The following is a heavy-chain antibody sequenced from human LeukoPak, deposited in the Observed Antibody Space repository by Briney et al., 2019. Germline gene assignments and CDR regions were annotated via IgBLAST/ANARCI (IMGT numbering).Heavy chain of an antibody. CDR2: INPNSGGT. CDR1: GCTFIGYY. V-gene: IGHV1-2*02. J-gene: IGHJ3*02. Sequence: GASVKVSYKASGCTFIGYYMQWLGQAPGHGLEWMGWINPNSGGTNFAQKFQGRVTMTRDTSITTAYMELSRLTSDDTAVYYCATDNGNSNGYAFDIWGQGTMVTVSS. D-gene: IGHD4-23*01. CDR3: ATDNGNSNGYAFDI.